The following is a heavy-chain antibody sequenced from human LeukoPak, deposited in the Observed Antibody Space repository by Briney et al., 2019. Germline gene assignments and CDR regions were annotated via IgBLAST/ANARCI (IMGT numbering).Heavy chain of an antibody. CDR3: ARHEDIVATTFDY. D-gene: IGHD5-12*01. CDR2: IYYSGST. J-gene: IGHJ4*02. Sequence: PSETLSLTCTVSGGSISSGGYYWSWIRQHPGKGLEWIGYIYYSGSTYYNPSLKSRVTISVDTSKNQFSLKLSSVTAADTAVYYCARHEDIVATTFDYWGQGTLVTVSS. V-gene: IGHV4-31*03. CDR1: GGSISSGGYY.